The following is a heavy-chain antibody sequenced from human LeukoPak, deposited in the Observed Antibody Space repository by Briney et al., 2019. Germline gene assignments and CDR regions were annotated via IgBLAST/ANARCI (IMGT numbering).Heavy chain of an antibody. CDR3: ARLRPYDRDRGLDY. D-gene: IGHD3-9*01. V-gene: IGHV1-69*05. CDR2: IIPIFGTA. Sequence: SVKVSCKASGGTFSSYAISWVRQAPGQGLEWMGGIIPIFGTANYAQKFQGRVTITTDESTSTAYMELSSLRSEDTAVYYCARLRPYDRDRGLDYWGQGTLVTVSS. CDR1: GGTFSSYA. J-gene: IGHJ4*02.